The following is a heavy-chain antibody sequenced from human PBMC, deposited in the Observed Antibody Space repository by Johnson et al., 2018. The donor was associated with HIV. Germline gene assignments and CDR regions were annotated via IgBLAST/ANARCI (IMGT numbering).Heavy chain of an antibody. J-gene: IGHJ3*02. D-gene: IGHD3-22*01. V-gene: IGHV3-20*04. CDR3: ARGMYYYDTSGYLIRPRAFDI. CDR1: GFTFDDYG. CDR2: INWSGGGT. Sequence: VQLVESGGGVVRPGGSLRLSCAASGFTFDDYGMSWVRQAPGKGLEWVSGINWSGGGTAYADSVKGRFTVSSDNAKNSLYLQMNSLRAEDTALYYCARGMYYYDTSGYLIRPRAFDIWGQGTVVTVSS.